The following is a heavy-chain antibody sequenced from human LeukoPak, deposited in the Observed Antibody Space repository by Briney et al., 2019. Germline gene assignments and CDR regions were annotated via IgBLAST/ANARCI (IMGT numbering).Heavy chain of an antibody. J-gene: IGHJ6*03. D-gene: IGHD6-13*01. V-gene: IGHV4-34*01. CDR3: ARGSSWYNYYYYYMDV. CDR1: GGSFSGYY. CDR2: INHSGST. Sequence: SETLSLTCAVYGGSFSGYYWSWIRQPPGKGLEWIGEINHSGSTNYNPSLKSRVTISVGTSKNQFSLKLSSVTAADTAVYYCARGSSWYNYYYYYMDVWGKGTTVTVSS.